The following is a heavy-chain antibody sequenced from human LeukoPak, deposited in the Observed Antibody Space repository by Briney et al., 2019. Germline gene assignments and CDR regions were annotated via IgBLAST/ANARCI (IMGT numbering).Heavy chain of an antibody. V-gene: IGHV1-18*01. D-gene: IGHD3-22*01. CDR3: ARDPLLDYSDRSGYVYFEY. CDR1: GSTFNSYG. Sequence: GASVKVSCKASGSTFNSYGINWVRQAPGQGLEWMGWISVYNGNTKYAQKFQGRVTMTTDTSTSTAYMELRSLRSDDTAVYYCARDPLLDYSDRSGYVYFEYWGQGTLVTVSS. J-gene: IGHJ4*02. CDR2: ISVYNGNT.